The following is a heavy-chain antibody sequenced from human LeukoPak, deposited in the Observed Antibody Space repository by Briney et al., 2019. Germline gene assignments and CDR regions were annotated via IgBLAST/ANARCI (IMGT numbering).Heavy chain of an antibody. D-gene: IGHD3-9*01. J-gene: IGHJ3*02. Sequence: SAGSLTLSCAVAGFTLSSYGMHWVRQAPGKGLGWEAFIRYEGSNKYYADSVKGRFTISRDNSKNTLYLQMNSLRAEDTAVYYCAKVLGQYFDWLFEPTDAFDIWGQGTMVTVSS. V-gene: IGHV3-30*02. CDR3: AKVLGQYFDWLFEPTDAFDI. CDR1: GFTLSSYG. CDR2: IRYEGSNK.